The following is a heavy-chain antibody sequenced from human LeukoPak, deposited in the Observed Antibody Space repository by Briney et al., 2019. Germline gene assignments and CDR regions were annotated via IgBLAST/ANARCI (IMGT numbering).Heavy chain of an antibody. CDR2: IKTDGSST. CDR3: AKEGQYCSSTSCYNPTNAFDI. Sequence: GGSLRLSCAASGFTFSSYWMHWVRRAPGKGLVWVSRIKTDGSSTNYADSVKGRFTISRDNAKNTLYLQMNSLRAEDTAVYYCAKEGQYCSSTSCYNPTNAFDIWGQGTMVTVSS. J-gene: IGHJ3*02. CDR1: GFTFSSYW. V-gene: IGHV3-74*01. D-gene: IGHD2-2*02.